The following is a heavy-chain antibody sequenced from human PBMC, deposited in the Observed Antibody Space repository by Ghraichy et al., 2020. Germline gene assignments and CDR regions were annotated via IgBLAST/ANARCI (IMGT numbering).Heavy chain of an antibody. CDR2: IYYSGST. D-gene: IGHD3-10*01. CDR3: ARGPYYGSGSYWIG. V-gene: IGHV4-31*03. CDR1: GGSISSGGYY. J-gene: IGHJ4*02. Sequence: SETLSLTCTVSGGSISSGGYYWSWIRQHPGKGLEWIGYIYYSGSTYYNPSLKSRVTISVDTSKNQFSLKLSSVTAADTAVYYCARGPYYGSGSYWIGWGQGTLVTVSS.